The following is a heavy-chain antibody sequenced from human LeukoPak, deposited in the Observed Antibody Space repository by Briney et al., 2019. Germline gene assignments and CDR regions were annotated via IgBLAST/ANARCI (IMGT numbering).Heavy chain of an antibody. CDR3: ASLKNYYDSSGYLVTDAFDI. Sequence: ASVKVSCKGSGYTFTTYNINWVRQAPGQGLEWMGWISGYNGNTNYAQKLQGRVTMTTDTSTSTAYMELRSLKSDNTAVYYCASLKNYYDSSGYLVTDAFDIWGQGTMVTVSS. D-gene: IGHD3-22*01. V-gene: IGHV1-18*01. J-gene: IGHJ3*02. CDR1: GYTFTTYN. CDR2: ISGYNGNT.